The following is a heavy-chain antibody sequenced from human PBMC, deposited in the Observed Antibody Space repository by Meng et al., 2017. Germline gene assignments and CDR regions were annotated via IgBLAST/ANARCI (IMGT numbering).Heavy chain of an antibody. CDR3: ARDFDY. CDR1: GFIFSNYE. CDR2: ITKDGSRK. V-gene: IGHV3-30*16. Sequence: QVQGVGSWGNVAPPGRSLTLSCAASGFIFSNYEMHLVRQAPGKGLEWVACITKDGSRKYYLGSVRGRFTISRDNSKNTLYLEMNSLRSEDTALYYCARDFDYWGQGTLVTVSS. J-gene: IGHJ4*02.